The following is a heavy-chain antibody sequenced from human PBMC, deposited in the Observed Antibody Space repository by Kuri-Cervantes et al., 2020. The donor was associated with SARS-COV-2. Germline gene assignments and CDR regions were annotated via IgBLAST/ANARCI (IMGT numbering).Heavy chain of an antibody. CDR2: VYYSGYT. CDR3: ARGRRGYSSGTFYDYMDV. J-gene: IGHJ6*03. CDR1: GGSINSGGYY. Sequence: LRLSCTVSGGSINSGGYYWSWVRQLPGKGLEWIGYVYYSGYTYYNPSLKRLVTISIDTSKNQFSLSLTSVTAADTAVYFCARGRRGYSSGTFYDYMDVWGKGTTVTVYS. V-gene: IGHV4-31*01. D-gene: IGHD2-8*02.